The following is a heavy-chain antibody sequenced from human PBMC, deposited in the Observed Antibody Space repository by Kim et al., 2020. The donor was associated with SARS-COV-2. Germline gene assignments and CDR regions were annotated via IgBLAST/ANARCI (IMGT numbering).Heavy chain of an antibody. Sequence: GGSLRLSCAASGFTFSSYGMHWVRQAPGKGLEWVAVISYDGSNKYYADSVKGRFTISRDNSKNTLYLQMNSLRAEDTAVYYCAKDTEEKSTIFGVEHYYYYYGMDVWGQGTTVTVSS. V-gene: IGHV3-30*18. D-gene: IGHD3-3*01. CDR2: ISYDGSNK. CDR1: GFTFSSYG. J-gene: IGHJ6*02. CDR3: AKDTEEKSTIFGVEHYYYYYGMDV.